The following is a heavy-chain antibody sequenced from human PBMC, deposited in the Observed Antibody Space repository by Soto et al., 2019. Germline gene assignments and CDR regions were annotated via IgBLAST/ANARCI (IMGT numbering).Heavy chain of an antibody. CDR2: ISAYNGNT. D-gene: IGHD6-6*01. J-gene: IGHJ6*02. Sequence: XPVKVSCNASGYPFTSYGIIWVRQAPGQGLEWMGWISAYNGNTNYAQKLQGRVTMTTDTSTSTAYMELRSLRSDDTAVYYCAREASSSYSFWYHGMDVWGRGTTVTVSS. V-gene: IGHV1-18*04. CDR1: GYPFTSYG. CDR3: AREASSSYSFWYHGMDV.